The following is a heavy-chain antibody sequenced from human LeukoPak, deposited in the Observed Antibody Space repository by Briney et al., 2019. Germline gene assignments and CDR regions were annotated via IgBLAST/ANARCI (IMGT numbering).Heavy chain of an antibody. V-gene: IGHV3-7*01. D-gene: IGHD2/OR15-2a*01. CDR3: ARDTAYFRFDY. Sequence: PGGSLRLSCAASGFTFSSYWMTWVRQAPGKGPEWVANIKEDGSEENYVDSVRSRFAISRDNAKNSLYLQMSSLRLEDTAVYYCARDTAYFRFDYWGQGTLVIVSS. CDR1: GFTFSSYW. CDR2: IKEDGSEE. J-gene: IGHJ4*02.